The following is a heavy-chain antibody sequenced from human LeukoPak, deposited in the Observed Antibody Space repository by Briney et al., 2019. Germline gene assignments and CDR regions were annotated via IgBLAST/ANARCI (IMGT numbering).Heavy chain of an antibody. J-gene: IGHJ5*02. Sequence: PGGSLRLSCAASGFTFSSYAMSWVRQAPGKGLEWVSGISGSGRNTYYADSVKGRFTISRGSSKNMVYLQMNSLRAEDTALYYCAKPEPDDFWSGYSWFDPWGRGTLVTVSS. CDR2: ISGSGRNT. CDR3: AKPEPDDFWSGYSWFDP. CDR1: GFTFSSYA. D-gene: IGHD3-3*01. V-gene: IGHV3-23*01.